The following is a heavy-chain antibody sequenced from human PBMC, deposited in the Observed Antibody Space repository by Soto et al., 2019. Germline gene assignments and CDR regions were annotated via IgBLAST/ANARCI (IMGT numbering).Heavy chain of an antibody. V-gene: IGHV6-1*01. CDR1: GDSVSSNSAA. CDR3: ARSRLIAAAGPHFDY. Sequence: SQTLSLTCAIPGDSVSSNSAAWDWIRQSPSRGLEWLGRTYYRSKWYNDYAVSVKSRITINPDTSKNQFSLQLNSVTPEDTAVYYCARSRLIAAAGPHFDYWGQGTLVTSPQ. D-gene: IGHD6-13*01. CDR2: TYYRSKWYN. J-gene: IGHJ4*02.